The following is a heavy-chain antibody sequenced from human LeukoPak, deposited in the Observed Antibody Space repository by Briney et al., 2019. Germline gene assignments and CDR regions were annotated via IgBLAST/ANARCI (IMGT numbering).Heavy chain of an antibody. V-gene: IGHV4-4*02. CDR3: ARHTPTRPQPFYYYDSSGDYYFDY. D-gene: IGHD3-22*01. Sequence: PSETLSLTCTVSGGSISSSNWWSWVRQPPGKGLEWIGEIYHSGSTNYNPSLKSRVTISVDKSKNQFSLKLSSVTAADTAVYYCARHTPTRPQPFYYYDSSGDYYFDYWGQGTLVTVSS. J-gene: IGHJ4*02. CDR2: IYHSGST. CDR1: GGSISSSNW.